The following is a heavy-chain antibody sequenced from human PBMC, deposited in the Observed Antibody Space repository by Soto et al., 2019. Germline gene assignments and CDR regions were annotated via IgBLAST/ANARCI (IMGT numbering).Heavy chain of an antibody. V-gene: IGHV1-69*02. CDR2: IIPILGIA. Sequence: SVKVSCKASGGTFSSYTISWVRQAPGQGLEWMGRIIPILGIANYAQKFQGRVTITADKSTSTAYMELSSLRSEDTAVYYCARGPDYYGSGSYYDALDIWGQGTMVTV. D-gene: IGHD3-10*01. J-gene: IGHJ3*02. CDR3: ARGPDYYGSGSYYDALDI. CDR1: GGTFSSYT.